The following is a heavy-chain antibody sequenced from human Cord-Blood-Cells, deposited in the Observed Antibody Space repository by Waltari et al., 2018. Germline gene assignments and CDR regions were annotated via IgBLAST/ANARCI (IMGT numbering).Heavy chain of an antibody. CDR1: GYSFTRSW. J-gene: IGHJ4*02. CDR2: IDPSDSYT. CDR3: ASQTHLGGQDDY. V-gene: IGHV5-10-1*01. D-gene: IGHD1-26*01. Sequence: EVQLVQSGAEVKKPGESLRISCKGSGYSFTRSWISWVRQMPGKGLEWMGRIDPSDSYTNYSPSFQGHVTISADKSISTAYLQWSSLKASDTAMYYCASQTHLGGQDDYWGQGTLVTVSS.